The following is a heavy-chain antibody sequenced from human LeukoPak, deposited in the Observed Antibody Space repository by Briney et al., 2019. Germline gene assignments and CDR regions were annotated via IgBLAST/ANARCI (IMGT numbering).Heavy chain of an antibody. J-gene: IGHJ4*02. V-gene: IGHV3-23*01. CDR1: GFTFSSYA. Sequence: GGSLRLSCAASGFTFSSYAMSWVRQAPGKGLEWVSAISGSGGSTYYADSVKGRFTISRDNSKNTLYLQMNSLRAEDTAVYYCAKDRLSTGYDSSGYLGYYFDYWGQGTLVTVSS. D-gene: IGHD3-22*01. CDR2: ISGSGGST. CDR3: AKDRLSTGYDSSGYLGYYFDY.